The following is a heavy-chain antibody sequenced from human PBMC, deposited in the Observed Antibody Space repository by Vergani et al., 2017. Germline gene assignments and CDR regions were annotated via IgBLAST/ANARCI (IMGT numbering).Heavy chain of an antibody. V-gene: IGHV3-48*04. D-gene: IGHD1-26*01. J-gene: IGHJ4*02. CDR1: GFTFSSYS. CDR2: ISSSSSTI. Sequence: EVQLVESGGGLVQPGGSLRLSCAASGFTFSSYSMNWVRQAPGKGLEWVSYISSSSSTIYYADSVKGRFTISRDNAKNSLYLQMNSLRAEDTAVYYCARDNKGVGATLFDYCGQGTLVTVSS. CDR3: ARDNKGVGATLFDY.